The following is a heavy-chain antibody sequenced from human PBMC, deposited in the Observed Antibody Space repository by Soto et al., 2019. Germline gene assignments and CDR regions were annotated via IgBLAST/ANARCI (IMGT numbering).Heavy chain of an antibody. D-gene: IGHD3-3*01. Sequence: EVQLLESGGGLVQPGGSLRLSCAASGFTFSSYAMSWVRQAPGKGLEWVSAISGSGGSTYYADSVKGRFTISRDNSKNTLYLQMNSLRADDTAVYYCAKDASFWSGYKYYYYGMDVWGQGTTVTVSS. CDR1: GFTFSSYA. CDR2: ISGSGGST. V-gene: IGHV3-23*01. CDR3: AKDASFWSGYKYYYYGMDV. J-gene: IGHJ6*02.